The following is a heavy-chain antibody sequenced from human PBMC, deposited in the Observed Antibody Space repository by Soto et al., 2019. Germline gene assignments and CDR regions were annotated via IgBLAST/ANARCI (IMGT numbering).Heavy chain of an antibody. Sequence: GGSLRLSCAASGFTFSSYWMSWVRQAPGKGLEWVANVKQDGSEKYYVDSVKDRFTISRDNAKNSLFLQMNILRAEDTAVYFCARSENSAFDLWGQGTLVTVSS. J-gene: IGHJ4*02. D-gene: IGHD5-18*01. V-gene: IGHV3-7*01. CDR1: GFTFSSYW. CDR3: ARSENSAFDL. CDR2: VKQDGSEK.